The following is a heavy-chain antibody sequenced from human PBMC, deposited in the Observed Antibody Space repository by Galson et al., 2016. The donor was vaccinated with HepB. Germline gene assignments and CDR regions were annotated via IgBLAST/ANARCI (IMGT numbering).Heavy chain of an antibody. CDR3: ARPSSRIHNS. Sequence: SLRLSCAVSGFTVSNNYMAWVRQAPGKGLELVSLIYSGGSRYYADTVKGRFTTSRDNSNNTLYIQLDSLRAEDTAVYYCARPSSRIHNSWGQGTLVTVSS. CDR1: GFTVSNNY. J-gene: IGHJ5*02. CDR2: IYSGGSR. V-gene: IGHV3-53*01. D-gene: IGHD2-2*01.